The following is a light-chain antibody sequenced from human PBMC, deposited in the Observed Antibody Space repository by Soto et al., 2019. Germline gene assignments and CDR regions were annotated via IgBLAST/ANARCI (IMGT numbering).Light chain of an antibody. J-gene: IGLJ1*01. CDR2: EVT. CDR1: SSDVGGYNY. Sequence: QSALTQPASVSGSPGQSITISCTGTSSDVGGYNYVSWYQQHPGKAPKVMIYEVTNRPSGVSNRFSGSKSGNTASLTISGLQAEDEADYYCSSYTRSTTQVFGTGTKVTV. CDR3: SSYTRSTTQV. V-gene: IGLV2-14*01.